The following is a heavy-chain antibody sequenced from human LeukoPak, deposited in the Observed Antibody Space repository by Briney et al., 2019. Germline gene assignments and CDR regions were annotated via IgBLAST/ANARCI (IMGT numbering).Heavy chain of an antibody. CDR3: ARGDTSGHPAFDY. Sequence: PSETLSLTCTVSGGSISNNYWTWIRQPPGKGLEWIGYFYSSGSTNYNPSLKSRVTISVDTSKNQFSLKLTSVTAADTAVYYCARGDTSGHPAFDYWGQGTLVTVSS. V-gene: IGHV4-59*01. J-gene: IGHJ4*02. CDR2: FYSSGST. D-gene: IGHD3-22*01. CDR1: GGSISNNY.